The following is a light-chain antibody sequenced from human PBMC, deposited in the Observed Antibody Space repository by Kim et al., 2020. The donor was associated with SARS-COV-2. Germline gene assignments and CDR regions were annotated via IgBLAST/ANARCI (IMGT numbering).Light chain of an antibody. CDR1: SSDVGAYNY. CDR3: CSYATSRSYV. J-gene: IGLJ1*01. V-gene: IGLV2-14*04. CDR2: DVS. Sequence: GHSSTIPCSGTSSDVGAYNYVSWYQVHPGKAPELMVFDVSERPSGISNRFSGSKSGNTASLTITGLQAEDEADYYCCSYATSRSYVFGTGTKVTVL.